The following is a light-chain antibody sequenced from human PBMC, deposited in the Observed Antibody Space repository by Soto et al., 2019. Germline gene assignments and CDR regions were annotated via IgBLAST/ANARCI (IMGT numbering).Light chain of an antibody. V-gene: IGKV3-20*01. CDR1: QSVSNNY. J-gene: IGKJ1*01. CDR2: GAS. CDR3: QQYGSSGT. Sequence: EIVLTHSPDTLSPSPGERATLSCLASQSVSNNYLAWYQQKAGDAPRLLIYGASNRSTGIPGRFSGSGSGNVFILTISRLEPEDFAVYYCQQYGSSGTFGQGTKVDIK.